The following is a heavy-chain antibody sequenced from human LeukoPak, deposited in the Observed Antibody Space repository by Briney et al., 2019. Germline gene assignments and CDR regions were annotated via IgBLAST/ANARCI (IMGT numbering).Heavy chain of an antibody. J-gene: IGHJ4*02. CDR1: GFTFSSYS. Sequence: PGGSLRLSCAASGFTFSSYSMNWVRQAPGKGLEWVSSISSSSSYIYYADSVKGRFTISRDNAKNSLYLQMNSLRAEDTAMYYCARGLYTGSYYGGYWGQGTLVTVSS. CDR3: ARGLYTGSYYGGY. CDR2: ISSSSSYI. D-gene: IGHD1-26*01. V-gene: IGHV3-21*01.